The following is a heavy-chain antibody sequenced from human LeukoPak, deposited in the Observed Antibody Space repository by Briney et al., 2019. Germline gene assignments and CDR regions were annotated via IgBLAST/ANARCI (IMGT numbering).Heavy chain of an antibody. CDR2: IYYSGST. CDR3: ARHGRGTTEFDY. D-gene: IGHD3-16*01. CDR1: SGSISSSSYY. J-gene: IGHJ4*02. V-gene: IGHV4-39*01. Sequence: PSETLSLTCTVSSGSISSSSYYWGWIRQPPGKGMEWIGSIYYSGSTYYNPSLKSRITISVDTSKNQCSLKLSSVTAADTAVYYCARHGRGTTEFDYWGQGTLVTVSS.